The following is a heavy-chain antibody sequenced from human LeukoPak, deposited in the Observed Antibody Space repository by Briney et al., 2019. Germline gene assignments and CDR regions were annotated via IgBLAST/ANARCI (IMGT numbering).Heavy chain of an antibody. Sequence: GGSLRLSCAASGYSFSSYGMHWVPQAPGKGLEWVAFIRYDGSNKYYADSVKGRFTISRDNSKNTLYLQMNSLRADDTAVYSCAKDTASWYYFDYWGQGTLVTVS. CDR3: AKDTASWYYFDY. D-gene: IGHD2-8*02. CDR1: GYSFSSYG. CDR2: IRYDGSNK. V-gene: IGHV3-30*02. J-gene: IGHJ4*02.